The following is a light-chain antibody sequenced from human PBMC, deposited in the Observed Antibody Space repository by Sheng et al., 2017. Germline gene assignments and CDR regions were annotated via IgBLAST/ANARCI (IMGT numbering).Light chain of an antibody. CDR2: QVS. V-gene: IGKV2-30*02. CDR1: QSPVHSDGNTY. CDR3: MLGSRWPPQ. Sequence: DVVMTQSPLSLSVTLGQPASISCRSSQSPVHSDGNTYLSWFQQRPGHSPRRLIYQVSNRDSRVPDRFSGSGSGTDFTLKITRVEAEDVGIYYCMLGSRWPPQFGPGTTVDIK. J-gene: IGKJ3*01.